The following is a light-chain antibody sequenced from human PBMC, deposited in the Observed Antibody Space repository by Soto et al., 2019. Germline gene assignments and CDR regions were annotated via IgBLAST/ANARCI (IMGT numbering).Light chain of an antibody. CDR1: QSVTSGD. CDR3: QQYGNFPRT. V-gene: IGKV3-20*01. CDR2: GAS. J-gene: IGKJ1*01. Sequence: EIVLTQSPGTLSLSPGERATLSCRASQSVTSGDLAWYQQKPGQAPRLPMYGASRRITGVPDRFSGSGSGTDFTLTISRLQPEDFAVYYCQQYGNFPRTFGQGTKVEIK.